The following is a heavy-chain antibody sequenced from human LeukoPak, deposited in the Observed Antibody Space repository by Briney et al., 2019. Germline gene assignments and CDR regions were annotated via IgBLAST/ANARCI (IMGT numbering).Heavy chain of an antibody. J-gene: IGHJ6*03. CDR2: IYYTGST. V-gene: IGHV4-59*01. CDR3: ARDAGYCSGGSCYTHHMDV. D-gene: IGHD2-15*01. Sequence: SETLSLTCTVSGGSISSYFGSWIRHPPGKGLEWIGYIYYTGSTNYHPPLKSRVTISVDTSKYQCSLKLSSVTAADTAVYYCARDAGYCSGGSCYTHHMDVWGKGTTVTVSS. CDR1: GGSISSYF.